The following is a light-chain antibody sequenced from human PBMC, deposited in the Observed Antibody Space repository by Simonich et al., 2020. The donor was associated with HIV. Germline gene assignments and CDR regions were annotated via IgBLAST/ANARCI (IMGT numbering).Light chain of an antibody. CDR1: SSDVGDYNF. CDR2: DVR. CDR3: SSYTSSSTVV. V-gene: IGLV2-11*01. J-gene: IGLJ2*01. Sequence: QSALTQPRSVSGSPGQSVTISCTGTSSDVGDYNFVSWHQQHPGKAPKLMIYDVRKRPSGVSNRFSGSKSGNTASLTISGLQAEDEADYYCSSYTSSSTVVFGGGTKLTVL.